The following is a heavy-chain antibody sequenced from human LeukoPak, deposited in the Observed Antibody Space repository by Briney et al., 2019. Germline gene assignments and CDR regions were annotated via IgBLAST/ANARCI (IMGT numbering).Heavy chain of an antibody. CDR2: IYSGGTT. V-gene: IGHV3-53*01. Sequence: PGGSLRLSCAASGFTFSSYAMSWVRQAPGKGLEWVSVIYSGGTTFYADSVKGRFTISRDNSKNTLYLQMNSLRAEDTAMYYCARASSIGKAGLFDYWGQGTLVTVSS. CDR3: ARASSIGKAGLFDY. CDR1: GFTFSSYA. J-gene: IGHJ4*02. D-gene: IGHD6-13*01.